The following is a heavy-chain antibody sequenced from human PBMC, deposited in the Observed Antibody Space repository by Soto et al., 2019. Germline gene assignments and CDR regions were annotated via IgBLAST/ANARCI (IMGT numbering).Heavy chain of an antibody. V-gene: IGHV3-15*07. CDR2: IKSYINGGTI. CDR3: ATDLPDWGAYAFDY. Sequence: GGSLRLSCAASGFSFHMAWMNWVRQTPGKGLEWVGRIKSYINGGTIDYAAPVKGRFTISRDDSRGRLYLEMDSLKTEDTALYYCATDLPDWGAYAFDYWGQGTPVTVSS. CDR1: GFSFHMAW. D-gene: IGHD3-16*01. J-gene: IGHJ4*02.